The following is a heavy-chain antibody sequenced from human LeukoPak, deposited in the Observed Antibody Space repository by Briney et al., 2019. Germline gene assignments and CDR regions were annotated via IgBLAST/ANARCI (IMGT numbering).Heavy chain of an antibody. CDR1: GGTFSSYA. D-gene: IGHD1-26*01. CDR3: ARDRSRVGATNMAIDY. Sequence: GASVKVPCKASGGTFSSYAISWVRQAPGQGLEWMGRIIPILGIANYAQKFQGRVTITADKSTSTAYMELSSLRSEDTAVYYCARDRSRVGATNMAIDYWGQGTLVTVSS. J-gene: IGHJ4*02. CDR2: IIPILGIA. V-gene: IGHV1-69*04.